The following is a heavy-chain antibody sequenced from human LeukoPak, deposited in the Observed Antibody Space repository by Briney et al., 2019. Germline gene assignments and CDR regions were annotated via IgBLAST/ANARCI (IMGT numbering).Heavy chain of an antibody. Sequence: GRSLRLSCAASGFTFSSYGMHWVRQAPGKGLEWVAVISYDGSNKYYADSVKGRFTISRDNSKNTLYPQMNSLRAEDTAVYYCAKGYYGSGSYVLMDVWGKGTTVTVSS. V-gene: IGHV3-30*18. CDR2: ISYDGSNK. D-gene: IGHD3-10*01. CDR1: GFTFSSYG. J-gene: IGHJ6*04. CDR3: AKGYYGSGSYVLMDV.